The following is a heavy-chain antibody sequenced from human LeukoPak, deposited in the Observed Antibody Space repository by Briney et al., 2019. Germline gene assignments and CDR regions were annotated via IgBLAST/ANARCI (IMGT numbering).Heavy chain of an antibody. CDR2: IKEDGSEK. V-gene: IGHV3-7*01. J-gene: IGHJ4*02. CDR3: ARDRNTDFWSGYYTNYFDY. D-gene: IGHD3-3*01. CDR1: GFTFSRYW. Sequence: PGGSLRLSCAASGFTFSRYWMNWVRQAPGKGLEWVANIKEDGSEKYYVDSVKGRFTISRDNAKNSLHLQMNSLRAEDTAVYYCARDRNTDFWSGYYTNYFDYWGQGTLVTVSS.